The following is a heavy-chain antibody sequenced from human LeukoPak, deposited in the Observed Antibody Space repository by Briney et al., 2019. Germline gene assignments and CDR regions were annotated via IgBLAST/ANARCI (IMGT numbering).Heavy chain of an antibody. CDR1: GYTFTGYY. J-gene: IGHJ4*02. CDR3: ARDSPGQQWLVQVIDY. CDR2: INPSGGST. D-gene: IGHD6-19*01. V-gene: IGHV1-46*01. Sequence: ASVKVSCKASGYTFTGYYMHWVRQAPGQGLEWMGIINPSGGSTSYAQKFQGRVTMTRDTSTSTVYMELSSLRSEDTAVYYCARDSPGQQWLVQVIDYWGQGTLVTVSS.